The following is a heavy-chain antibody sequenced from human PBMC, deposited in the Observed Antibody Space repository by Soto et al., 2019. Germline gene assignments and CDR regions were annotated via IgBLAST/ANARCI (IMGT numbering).Heavy chain of an antibody. CDR3: ARRAVPGASY. CDR1: GGSISRGGYY. J-gene: IGHJ4*02. CDR2: IYETGAT. D-gene: IGHD7-27*01. V-gene: IGHV4-31*01. Sequence: QVQLQESGPGLVKPSQTLSLTCSVSGGSISRGGYYWSWIRQHPGEGLEYLGYIYETGATDYRPSLKSSVSVSADTSKNQFSLKLSSVTGAETAVYFCARRAVPGASYWGQGTLVTVSS.